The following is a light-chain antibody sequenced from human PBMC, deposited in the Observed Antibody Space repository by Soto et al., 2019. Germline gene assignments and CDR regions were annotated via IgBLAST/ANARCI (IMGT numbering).Light chain of an antibody. J-gene: IGKJ4*01. V-gene: IGKV2-30*01. CDR2: KVS. Sequence: DVVMTQSPLSLPVTLGQPASISCRSSQSLVYSDGDTYLSWFQQRPGQSPRRLIYKVSKRYSGIPDKFSGSGSGADFTLKISRVEAEDVGNYYCMQDTRLPLTFGGGTKVEIK. CDR3: MQDTRLPLT. CDR1: QSLVYSDGDTY.